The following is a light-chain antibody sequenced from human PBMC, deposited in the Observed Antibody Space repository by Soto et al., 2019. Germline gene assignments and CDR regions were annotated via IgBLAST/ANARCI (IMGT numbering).Light chain of an antibody. CDR1: ISNVGSNY. V-gene: IGLV1-47*01. J-gene: IGLJ3*02. CDR3: AACDDTLSGDWV. CDR2: RDN. Sequence: QSVLSQPPSASGTPGQRVTLSCSGSISNVGSNYVYWYQQLPATAPKLLIYRDNQRPSGVPHRCSASKSGTSAYLATSGRRSEEDAVYYCAACDDTLSGDWVFGGGTKLTVL.